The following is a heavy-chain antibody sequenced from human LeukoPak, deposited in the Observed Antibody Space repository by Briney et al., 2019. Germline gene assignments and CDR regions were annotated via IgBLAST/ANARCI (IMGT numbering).Heavy chain of an antibody. J-gene: IGHJ4*02. D-gene: IGHD3-22*01. CDR3: AVPTNYYDSSGYYSLGY. CDR1: GYTFTGYY. V-gene: IGHV1-2*02. Sequence: GASVKVSCKASGYTFTGYYMHWVRQAPGQGLEWMGWINPNSGGTNYAQKFQGRVTMTRDTSISTAYMELSRLRSDDTAVYYCAVPTNYYDSSGYYSLGYWGQGTLVTVSS. CDR2: INPNSGGT.